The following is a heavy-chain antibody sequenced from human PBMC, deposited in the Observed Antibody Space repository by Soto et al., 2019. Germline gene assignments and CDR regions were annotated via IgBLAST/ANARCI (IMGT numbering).Heavy chain of an antibody. CDR2: IIPIFGTA. V-gene: IGHV1-69*06. CDR3: ASMVASENHNWLDP. Sequence: GASVKVSCKASGGTFSSYAISWVRQAPGQGLEWMGGIIPIFGTANYAQKFQGRVTITADKSTSTAYMELSSLRSEDTAVYYCASMVASENHNWLDPWGQGTLVTVSS. J-gene: IGHJ5*02. D-gene: IGHD5-12*01. CDR1: GGTFSSYA.